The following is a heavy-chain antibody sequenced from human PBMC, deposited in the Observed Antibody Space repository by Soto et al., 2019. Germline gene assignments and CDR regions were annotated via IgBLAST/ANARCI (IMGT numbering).Heavy chain of an antibody. D-gene: IGHD2-2*03. CDR1: GCSVSSGGYY. CDR2: IYYSGST. CDR3: ARVDSKDAFDI. Sequence: QVQLQESGPGLVKPSQTLSLTCTVSGCSVSSGGYYWSWIRQHPGKGLEWIGYIYYSGSTYYNPSLKSRVTISVDTAKNQFSLKLSSVTAADTAVYYCARVDSKDAFDIWGQGTMVTVSS. V-gene: IGHV4-31*03. J-gene: IGHJ3*02.